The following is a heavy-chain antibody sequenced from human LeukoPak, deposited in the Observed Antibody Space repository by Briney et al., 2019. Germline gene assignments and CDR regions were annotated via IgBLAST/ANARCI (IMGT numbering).Heavy chain of an antibody. CDR1: GFIFNNYA. CDR3: ATHISNSGLNGAFHI. D-gene: IGHD3-10*01. J-gene: IGHJ3*02. CDR2: ISGSGGRT. Sequence: GGSLRLSCTASGFIFNNYAMSWVRQAPGKGLEWVSVISGSGGRTNYADSVKGRFTISRDNSKNTLYLQMNSLRVEDTAVYYCATHISNSGLNGAFHIWGQGTMVTVSS. V-gene: IGHV3-23*01.